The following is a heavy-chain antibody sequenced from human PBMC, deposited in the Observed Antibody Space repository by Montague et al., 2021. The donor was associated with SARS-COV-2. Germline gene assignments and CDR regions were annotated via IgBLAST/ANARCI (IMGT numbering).Heavy chain of an antibody. CDR1: DGSISSYY. D-gene: IGHD3-3*01. J-gene: IGHJ6*02. V-gene: IGHV4-59*01. CDR2: IYYSGST. CDR3: ARDRRFLEWPGLYYYYGMDV. Sequence: SETLSLTCTVSDGSISSYYWSWIRQPPGKGLEWIGYIYYSGSTNYNPSLKSRVTISVDTSKNQFSLKLSSVTAADTAVYYCARDRRFLEWPGLYYYYGMDVWGQGTTVTVSS.